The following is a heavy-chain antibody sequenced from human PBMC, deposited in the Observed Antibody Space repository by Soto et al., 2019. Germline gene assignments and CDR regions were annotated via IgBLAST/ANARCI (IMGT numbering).Heavy chain of an antibody. CDR1: GYSLSSYD. CDR3: AKGTVTHAHPDSDYYAMDV. V-gene: IGHV3-NL1*01. J-gene: IGHJ6*02. CDR2: VQNRGSGT. Sequence: QVQLVESGGGVVQPGRSLRLSCAASGYSLSSYDIHWVRQAPGKGLEWVALVQNRGSGTYYVASVKGRFTVSRDNSKNTAYLQMSSLRVEDTAVYFCAKGTVTHAHPDSDYYAMDVWGQGTTVTVSS. D-gene: IGHD4-17*01.